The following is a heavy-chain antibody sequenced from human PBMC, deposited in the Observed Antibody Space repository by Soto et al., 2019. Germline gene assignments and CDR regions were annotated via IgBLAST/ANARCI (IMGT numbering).Heavy chain of an antibody. V-gene: IGHV3-23*01. CDR1: GFTFSTYG. D-gene: IGHD6-6*01. CDR2: ISGSGGNT. CDR3: ARDTVGSSSLYGMDV. Sequence: LILSCAASGFTFSTYGMSWVRQAPGKGLEWVSGISGSGGNTYYADSVKGRFTISRDNSKNTLYLQMNSLRVEDTAIYYCARDTVGSSSLYGMDVWGQGTTVTVSS. J-gene: IGHJ6*02.